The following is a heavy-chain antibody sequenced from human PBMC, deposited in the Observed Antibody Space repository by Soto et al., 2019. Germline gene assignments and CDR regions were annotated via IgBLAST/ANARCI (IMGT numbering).Heavy chain of an antibody. V-gene: IGHV4-61*01. CDR1: GGSISGSTDY. D-gene: IGHD6-13*01. CDR3: ARDASSSWFDS. J-gene: IGHJ5*01. Sequence: KSSETLSLTCTVSGGSISGSTDYWSWIRQPPGRGLEWIGYIYYNGRSNSNPSLKSRISMSVDTSKNQFSLRLRSVTAADTALYYCARDASSSWFDSWGLGTLVTVSS. CDR2: IYYNGRS.